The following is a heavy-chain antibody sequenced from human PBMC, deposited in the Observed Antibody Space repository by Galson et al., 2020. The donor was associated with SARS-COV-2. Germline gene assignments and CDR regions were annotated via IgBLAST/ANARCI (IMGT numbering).Heavy chain of an antibody. Sequence: KIGESMKISCEGSDYTFTTYWIAWVRQMPGKGLEWMGIIYPGNSDTRYSPSFQGQITISADESSNTAYLQWSSLKASDSAMYYCARRGNDYGGDLAAYGMDVWGQWTTVTVSS. D-gene: IGHD1-1*01. CDR2: IYPGNSDT. CDR3: ARRGNDYGGDLAAYGMDV. CDR1: DYTFTTYW. V-gene: IGHV5-51*01. J-gene: IGHJ6*02.